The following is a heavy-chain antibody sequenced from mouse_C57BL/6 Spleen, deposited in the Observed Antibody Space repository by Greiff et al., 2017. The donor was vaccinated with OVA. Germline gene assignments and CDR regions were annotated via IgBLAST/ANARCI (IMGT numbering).Heavy chain of an antibody. Sequence: VQLQESGAELARPGASVKLSCKASGYTFTNYGIRWVKQRTGQGLAWIGELYPRSGTPYYTEKFKVKATLTADKSSSTAYMELRSLTSEDAAVYFCARREEPYDMDYWGQGTSVTVSS. J-gene: IGHJ4*01. D-gene: IGHD6-1*01. CDR2: LYPRSGTP. CDR3: ARREEPYDMDY. V-gene: IGHV1-81*01. CDR1: GYTFTNYG.